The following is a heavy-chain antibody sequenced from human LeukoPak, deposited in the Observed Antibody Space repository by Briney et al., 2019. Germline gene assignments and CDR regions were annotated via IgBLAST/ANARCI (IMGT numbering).Heavy chain of an antibody. Sequence: SETLSLTCTVSGGSISSYYWSWIRQPPGQGLEWIGYIYYSGSTNYNPSLKSRVTISVDTSKNQSSLKLSSVTAADTAVYYCARFGVVTPYYYYYYMDVWGKGTTVTVSS. J-gene: IGHJ6*03. D-gene: IGHD3-3*01. CDR1: GGSISSYY. CDR2: IYYSGST. CDR3: ARFGVVTPYYYYYYMDV. V-gene: IGHV4-59*01.